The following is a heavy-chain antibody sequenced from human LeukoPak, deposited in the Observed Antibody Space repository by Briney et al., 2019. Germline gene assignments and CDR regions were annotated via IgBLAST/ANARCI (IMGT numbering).Heavy chain of an antibody. Sequence: GASVKVSCKASGYTFTSYAMNWVRQAPGQGLEWMGRINTNTGNPTYAQGFTGRFVFSLDTSVSTAYLQISSLKAEDTAVYYCARGLVTRGPNWFDPWGQGTLVTVSS. J-gene: IGHJ5*02. CDR3: ARGLVTRGPNWFDP. D-gene: IGHD4-11*01. CDR1: GYTFTSYA. CDR2: INTNTGNP. V-gene: IGHV7-4-1*02.